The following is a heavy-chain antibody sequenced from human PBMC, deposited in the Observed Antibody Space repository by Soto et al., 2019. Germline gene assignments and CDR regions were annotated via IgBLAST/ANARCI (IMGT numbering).Heavy chain of an antibody. CDR1: GFIFSSDW. D-gene: IGHD1-26*01. J-gene: IGHJ4*02. CDR3: ARDRPGEQHYFDF. Sequence: EVQLVESGGGLVQPGGSLRLSCAASGFIFSSDWMHWVRQAPGGGLRWVSRINTDGGGTTYGDSVKGRYTNSRDNSKDTVYLQMNSLRAENTAVYYCARDRPGEQHYFDFWGQGILVTVSS. CDR2: INTDGGGT. V-gene: IGHV3-74*01.